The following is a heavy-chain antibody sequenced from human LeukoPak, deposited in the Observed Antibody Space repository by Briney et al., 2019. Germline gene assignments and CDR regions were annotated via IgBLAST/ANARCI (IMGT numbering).Heavy chain of an antibody. CDR3: AGAYCGGDCYPGNDAFDI. D-gene: IGHD2-21*02. V-gene: IGHV7-4-1*02. J-gene: IGHJ3*02. CDR1: GYTFTSYA. CDR2: INTNTGNP. Sequence: ASVKVSCKASGYTFTSYAMNWVRQAPGQGLEWMGGINTNTGNPTYAQGFTGRCVFSLDTSVSTTYLQISRLKAEDTAVYYCAGAYCGGDCYPGNDAFDIWGQGTMVTVSS.